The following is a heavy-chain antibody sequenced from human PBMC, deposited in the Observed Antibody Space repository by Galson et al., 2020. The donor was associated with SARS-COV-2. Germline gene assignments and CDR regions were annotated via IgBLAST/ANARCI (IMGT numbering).Heavy chain of an antibody. CDR3: AKRNDASGARYYFDS. CDR1: GITFRTYA. CDR2: ISNSGGTA. Sequence: GESLKISCAASGITFRTYAMSWVRQAPGRGLEWVAAISNSGGTADYVDSVKGRFTVTRDNSKNTLYLQMNSLRAEDTALYYCAKRNDASGARYYFDSWGQGTLVTVSS. J-gene: IGHJ4*02. V-gene: IGHV3-23*01. D-gene: IGHD3-10*01.